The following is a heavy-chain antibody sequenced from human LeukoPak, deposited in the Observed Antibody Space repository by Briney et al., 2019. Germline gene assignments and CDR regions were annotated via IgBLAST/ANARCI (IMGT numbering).Heavy chain of an antibody. Sequence: SGTLSLPCPVYGGSFNGYYWSWIRPPPGKGLEWIGEINRSGSTNYNPSLKSRVTISVDTSKNQFSLKLSSVTAADTAVYYCARAAYCSSTSCYRRGYYYYGMDVWGQGTTVTVSS. CDR2: INRSGST. D-gene: IGHD2-2*02. CDR3: ARAAYCSSTSCYRRGYYYYGMDV. J-gene: IGHJ6*02. V-gene: IGHV4-34*01. CDR1: GGSFNGYY.